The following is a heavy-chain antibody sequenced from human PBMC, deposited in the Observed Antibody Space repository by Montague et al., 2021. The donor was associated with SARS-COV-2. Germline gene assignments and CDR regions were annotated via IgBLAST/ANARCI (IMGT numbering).Heavy chain of an antibody. Sequence: SETLSLTCAVSGGSISSDNWCRWGRLPPGKGVEWGGEINHTRSTKYKPPLKRRVSMSVDKTSNQFSRLMTSVTAADTAVYYCAGRGSGASDLAYWGQGTLVTVSS. J-gene: IGHJ4*02. V-gene: IGHV4-4*02. CDR3: AGRGSGASDLAY. CDR2: INHTRST. D-gene: IGHD3-16*01. CDR1: GGSISSDNW.